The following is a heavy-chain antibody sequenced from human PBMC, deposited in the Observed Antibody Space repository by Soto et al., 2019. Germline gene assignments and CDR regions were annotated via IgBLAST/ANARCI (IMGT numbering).Heavy chain of an antibody. J-gene: IGHJ4*02. Sequence: QVQLVQSGAEVKKPGSSVKVSCKASGGTFSSYTISWVRQAPGQGLEWMGRIIPISGLASHAQKFQGRVTITADKCTGTAYMEVRSLRSEDTAVDYCARPPRYWGQGTLVTVSS. CDR1: GGTFSSYT. CDR2: IIPISGLA. CDR3: ARPPRY. V-gene: IGHV1-69*02.